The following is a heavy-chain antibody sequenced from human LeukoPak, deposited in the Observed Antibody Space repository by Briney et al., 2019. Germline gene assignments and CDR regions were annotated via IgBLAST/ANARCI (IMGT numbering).Heavy chain of an antibody. Sequence: GGSLRLSCAASGFTFSSYAMSWVRQALGKGLEWVSVISGSGGSTYYADSVKGRFTISRDNSKNTLYLQMNSLRAEDTAVYYCAKADDFWSYNWFDPWGQGTLVTVSS. CDR2: ISGSGGST. V-gene: IGHV3-23*01. D-gene: IGHD3-3*01. CDR1: GFTFSSYA. CDR3: AKADDFWSYNWFDP. J-gene: IGHJ5*02.